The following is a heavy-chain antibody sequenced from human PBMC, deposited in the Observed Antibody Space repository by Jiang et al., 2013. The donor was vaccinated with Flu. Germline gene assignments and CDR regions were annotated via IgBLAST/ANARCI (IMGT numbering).Heavy chain of an antibody. Sequence: LLKPSETLSLTCTVSGNSISDYYWSWIRQPPGKGLEWIAYVYYNSGSTSYNPSLETRVTVSVDTSKNQFSLKLASVTAADTAIYYCARHGDNIMSLYGFHFWGQGTLVTVSS. CDR3: ARHGDNIMSLYGFHF. CDR2: VYYNSGST. CDR1: GNSISDYY. J-gene: IGHJ3*01. D-gene: IGHD3-16*01. V-gene: IGHV4-59*08.